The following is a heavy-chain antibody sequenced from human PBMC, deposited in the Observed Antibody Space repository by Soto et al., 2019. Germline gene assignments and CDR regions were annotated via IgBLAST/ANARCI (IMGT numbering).Heavy chain of an antibody. Sequence: EVQLVESGGGLIQPGGSLKLSCAASGFTVGNNYMSWVRQAPGKGLEWVSLIYSTGTTKYADSVKGRFTVSRDNAKNTLYLQMNSLRGEDTAVYYCAKGGRGSGSHYNSFGYWGQGTLVTVSS. CDR2: IYSTGTT. J-gene: IGHJ4*02. CDR3: AKGGRGSGSHYNSFGY. V-gene: IGHV3-53*01. CDR1: GFTVGNNY. D-gene: IGHD3-10*01.